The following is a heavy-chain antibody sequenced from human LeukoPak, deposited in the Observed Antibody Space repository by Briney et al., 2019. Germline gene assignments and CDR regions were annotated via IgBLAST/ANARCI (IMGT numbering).Heavy chain of an antibody. V-gene: IGHV4-59*01. Sequence: PSETLSLTCTVSGGSISSYYWSWIRQPPGKGLEWIGYIYYSGSTNYNPSLKSRVTISVDTSKNQFSLKLSSVTAADTAVYYCASRAADYYYGSGSYYKGGYYYYMDVWGKGTTVTVSS. CDR3: ASRAADYYYGSGSYYKGGYYYYMDV. CDR2: IYYSGST. J-gene: IGHJ6*03. D-gene: IGHD3-10*01. CDR1: GGSISSYY.